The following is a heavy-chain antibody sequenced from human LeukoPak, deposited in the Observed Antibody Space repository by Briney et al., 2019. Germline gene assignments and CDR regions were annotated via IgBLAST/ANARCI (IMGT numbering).Heavy chain of an antibody. CDR2: IKGDGSEK. Sequence: PGGSLRLSCAASGLTRSSHWMSWVRQAPGKGPEGVANIKGDGSEKYYVDSVKGRFTISRDNAKNILYLQMNSLRVEDTAVYYCARGHTILDPRGQGTLVTVSS. V-gene: IGHV3-7*02. J-gene: IGHJ5*02. CDR1: GLTRSSHW. CDR3: ARGHTILDP.